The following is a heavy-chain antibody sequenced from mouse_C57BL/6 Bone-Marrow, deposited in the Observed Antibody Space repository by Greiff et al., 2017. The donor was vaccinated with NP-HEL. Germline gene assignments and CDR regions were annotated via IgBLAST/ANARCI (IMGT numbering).Heavy chain of an antibody. CDR3: ARGWLLLDY. CDR2: INPGSGGP. V-gene: IGHV1-54*01. J-gene: IGHJ2*01. Sequence: QVQLQQSGAELVRPGTSVKVSCKASGYAFTNYLIEWVKQRPGQGLEWIGVINPGSGGPNYNEKFKGKAPLTAAKSSSTAYMQLSSLTSEDSAVYFCARGWLLLDYWGQGTTLTVSS. CDR1: GYAFTNYL. D-gene: IGHD2-3*01.